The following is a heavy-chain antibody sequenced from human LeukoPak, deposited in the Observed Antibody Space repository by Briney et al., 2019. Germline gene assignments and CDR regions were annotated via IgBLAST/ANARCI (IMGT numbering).Heavy chain of an antibody. D-gene: IGHD6-19*01. CDR2: VSGSGGIT. J-gene: IGHJ4*02. CDR1: GFTFSSYA. Sequence: GGSLRLSCAASGFTFSSYAMKWVRQAPGKELEWVSSVSGSGGITYYADSVKGRFTISKDKSKNTLYLQMTSLRAEDTAVYYCARGDSGWSADFDYWGQGTLVTVSS. V-gene: IGHV3-23*01. CDR3: ARGDSGWSADFDY.